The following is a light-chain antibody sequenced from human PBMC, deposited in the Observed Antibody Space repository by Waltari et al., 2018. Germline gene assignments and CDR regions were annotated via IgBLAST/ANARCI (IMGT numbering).Light chain of an antibody. Sequence: DIQMPQSPSTQPASVRHTVPISCRASQRVGTWLAWYQQKPGKAPKLQIYMAASLESGVPPTLSGTASGTEFTLSISTLPTDDCATYSSEQYSSFSTVGHGTKL. CDR3: EQYSSFST. CDR1: QRVGTW. V-gene: IGKV1-5*03. CDR2: MAA. J-gene: IGKJ2*01.